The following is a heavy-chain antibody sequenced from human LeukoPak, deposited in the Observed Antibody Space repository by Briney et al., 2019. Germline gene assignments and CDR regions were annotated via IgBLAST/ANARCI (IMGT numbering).Heavy chain of an antibody. Sequence: SETLSLTCTVSGGSISSYYWSWIRQPPGKGLEWIGYIYYSGSTNYNPSLKSRVTISVDTSKNQFSLKLSSVTAADTAVYYCARQKDYSNWFDPWGQGTLVTVSS. CDR1: GGSISSYY. CDR2: IYYSGST. CDR3: ARQKDYSNWFDP. J-gene: IGHJ5*02. V-gene: IGHV4-59*08. D-gene: IGHD3-10*01.